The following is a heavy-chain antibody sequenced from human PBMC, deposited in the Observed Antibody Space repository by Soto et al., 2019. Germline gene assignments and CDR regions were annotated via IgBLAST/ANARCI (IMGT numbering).Heavy chain of an antibody. CDR3: AKALGEYQLPGIVYYYYYGMDV. J-gene: IGHJ6*02. CDR1: GYTFTSYD. V-gene: IGHV1-8*01. Sequence: ASVKVSCKASGYTFTSYDINWVRQATGQGLEWMGWMNPNSGNTGYAQKFQGRVTMTRNTSISTAYMELSSLRSEDTAVYYCAKALGEYQLPGIVYYYYYGMDVWGQGTTVTVSS. CDR2: MNPNSGNT. D-gene: IGHD2-2*01.